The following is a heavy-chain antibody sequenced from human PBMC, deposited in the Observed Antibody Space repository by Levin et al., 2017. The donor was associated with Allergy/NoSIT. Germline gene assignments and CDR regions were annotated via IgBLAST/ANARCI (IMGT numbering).Heavy chain of an antibody. CDR2: TSSNGVST. D-gene: IGHD3-9*01. V-gene: IGHV3-23*01. J-gene: IGHJ6*02. Sequence: QAGGSLRLSCAASGFSFTSYAMSWVRQVPGKGLDWVSSTSSNGVSTYYADSVRGRFTISRDNSRTTLYLQMNSLRAEDTALYYCAKAYYDILTDPFPLLGMDVWGQGTTVTVSS. CDR3: AKAYYDILTDPFPLLGMDV. CDR1: GFSFTSYA.